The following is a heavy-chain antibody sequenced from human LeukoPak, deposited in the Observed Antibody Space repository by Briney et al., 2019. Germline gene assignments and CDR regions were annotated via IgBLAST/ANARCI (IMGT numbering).Heavy chain of an antibody. CDR1: GFTFSSYA. Sequence: GGSLRLSCAASGFTFSSYAMSWVRQAPGKGLEWVSAISGSGGSTYYADSVKGRFTISRDNSKNMLYLQMNSLRAEDTAVYYCAKDPYPSPYYYDSSGYPYFDYWGQGTLVTVSS. CDR2: ISGSGGST. CDR3: AKDPYPSPYYYDSSGYPYFDY. J-gene: IGHJ4*02. V-gene: IGHV3-23*01. D-gene: IGHD3-22*01.